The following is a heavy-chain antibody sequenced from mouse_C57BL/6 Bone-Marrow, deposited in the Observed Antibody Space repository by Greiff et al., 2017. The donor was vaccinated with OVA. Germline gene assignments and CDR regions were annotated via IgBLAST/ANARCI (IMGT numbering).Heavy chain of an antibody. V-gene: IGHV6-6*01. J-gene: IGHJ2*01. Sequence: EVKVVESGGGLVQPGGSMKLSCAASGFTFSDAWMDWVRQSPEKGLEWVAEIRNKANNHATYYAESVKGRFTISRDDSKSSVYLKMNSLRAENTGIYYCTRGRLGLYFDYWGQGTTLTVSS. CDR3: TRGRLGLYFDY. CDR2: IRNKANNHAT. CDR1: GFTFSDAW. D-gene: IGHD4-1*01.